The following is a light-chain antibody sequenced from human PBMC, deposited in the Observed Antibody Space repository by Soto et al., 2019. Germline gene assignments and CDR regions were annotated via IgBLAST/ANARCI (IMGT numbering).Light chain of an antibody. J-gene: IGKJ3*01. Sequence: EIVLTQTPGTLSLSPGERATLSCRASQSVAGSYLAWYQQKPGQAPRLLIFGTSTRATGIPDRFSGSGSGTDFTLTISRLEPEDIAVYYCQQYGGSPLFTFGPGTKVDVK. CDR1: QSVAGSY. V-gene: IGKV3-20*01. CDR2: GTS. CDR3: QQYGGSPLFT.